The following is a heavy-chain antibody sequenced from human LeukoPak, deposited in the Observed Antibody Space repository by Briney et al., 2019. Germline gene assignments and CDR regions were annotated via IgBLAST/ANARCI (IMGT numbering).Heavy chain of an antibody. Sequence: GGSLRLSCAASGFTFSSYAMHWVRQAPGKGLEWVAVISYDGSNKYYADSVKGRFTISRDNSKNTLYLQMNSLRAEDTAVYYCAREGQLVFYYWGQGTLVTVSS. D-gene: IGHD6-13*01. J-gene: IGHJ4*02. CDR2: ISYDGSNK. CDR1: GFTFSSYA. CDR3: AREGQLVFYY. V-gene: IGHV3-30-3*01.